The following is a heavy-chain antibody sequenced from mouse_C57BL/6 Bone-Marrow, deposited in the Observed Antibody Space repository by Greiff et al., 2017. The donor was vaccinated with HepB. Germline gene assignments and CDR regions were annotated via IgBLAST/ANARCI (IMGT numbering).Heavy chain of an antibody. D-gene: IGHD4-1*01. CDR3: ARSRLGRGYFDY. CDR1: GYTFTSYW. V-gene: IGHV1-53*01. J-gene: IGHJ2*01. CDR2: INPSNGGT. Sequence: QVQLKQPGTELVKPGASVKLSCKASGYTFTSYWMHWVKQRPGQGLEWIGNINPSNGGTNYNEKFKSKATLTVDKSSSTAYMQLSSLTSEDSAVYYCARSRLGRGYFDYWGQGTTLTVSS.